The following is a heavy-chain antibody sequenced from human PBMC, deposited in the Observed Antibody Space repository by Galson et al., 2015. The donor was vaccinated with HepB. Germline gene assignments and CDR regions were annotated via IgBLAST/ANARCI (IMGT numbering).Heavy chain of an antibody. D-gene: IGHD2-2*01. CDR3: ARDPSHDIVVVPAAIDYAFDI. CDR2: INPNSGGT. J-gene: IGHJ3*02. CDR1: GYTFTGYY. V-gene: IGHV1-2*02. Sequence: SVKVSCKASGYTFTGYYMHWVRQAPGQGLEWMGWINPNSGGTNYAQKFQGRVTMTRDTSISTAYMELSRLRSDDTAVYYCARDPSHDIVVVPAAIDYAFDIWGQGTMVTVSS.